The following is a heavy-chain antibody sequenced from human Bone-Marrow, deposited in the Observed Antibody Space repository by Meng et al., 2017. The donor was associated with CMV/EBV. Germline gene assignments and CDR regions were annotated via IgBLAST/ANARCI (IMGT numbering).Heavy chain of an antibody. CDR3: ARGDIVVIPAAYDY. CDR2: ISAYNGNT. D-gene: IGHD2-2*01. J-gene: IGHJ4*02. V-gene: IGHV1-18*01. Sequence: ASGYSFTSRGISWVRQAPGQGLEWMGWISAYNGNTNYAQKVQGRVTMTTDTSTSTAYMELRSLRSDDTAVYYCARGDIVVIPAAYDYWGQGTPVTVSS. CDR1: GYSFTSRG.